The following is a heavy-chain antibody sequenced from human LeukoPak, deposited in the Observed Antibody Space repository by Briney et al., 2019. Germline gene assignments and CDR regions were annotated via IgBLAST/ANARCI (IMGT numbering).Heavy chain of an antibody. J-gene: IGHJ6*03. CDR3: ARDWQQQPERDLHLHRYYYYYMDV. Sequence: GASVKVSCKASGYAFTSYYMHWVRQAPGQGLERMGIINPSGGSTSYAQKFQGRVTMTRDTSTSTVYMELSSLRSEDTAVYYCARDWQQQPERDLHLHRYYYYYMDVWGKGTTVTVSS. D-gene: IGHD6-13*01. CDR2: INPSGGST. V-gene: IGHV1-46*03. CDR1: GYAFTSYY.